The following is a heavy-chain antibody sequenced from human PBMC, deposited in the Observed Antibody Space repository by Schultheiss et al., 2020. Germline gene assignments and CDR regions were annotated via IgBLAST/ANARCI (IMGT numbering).Heavy chain of an antibody. CDR3: AKDSRVLLWFGECYMDV. CDR2: ISAYNGNT. V-gene: IGHV1-18*01. D-gene: IGHD3-10*01. J-gene: IGHJ6*03. Sequence: VKVSCKASGYTFTSYGISWVRQAPGQGLEWMGWISAYNGNTNYAQKLQGRVTMTTDTSTSTAYMELRSLRAEDTAVYYCAKDSRVLLWFGECYMDVWGKGTTVTVSS. CDR1: GYTFTSYG.